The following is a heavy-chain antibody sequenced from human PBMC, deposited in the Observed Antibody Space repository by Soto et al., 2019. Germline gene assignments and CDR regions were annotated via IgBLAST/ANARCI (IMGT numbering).Heavy chain of an antibody. CDR2: IIPIFGTA. J-gene: IGHJ4*02. V-gene: IGHV1-69*13. CDR3: ARDRAYYDSSGSFDY. D-gene: IGHD3-22*01. Sequence: SVKVSCKASGGTFSSYAISWVRQAPGQGLEWMGGIIPIFGTANYAQKFQGRVTITADESTSTAYMELSSLRSEDTAVYYCARDRAYYDSSGSFDYWGQGTLVTVSS. CDR1: GGTFSSYA.